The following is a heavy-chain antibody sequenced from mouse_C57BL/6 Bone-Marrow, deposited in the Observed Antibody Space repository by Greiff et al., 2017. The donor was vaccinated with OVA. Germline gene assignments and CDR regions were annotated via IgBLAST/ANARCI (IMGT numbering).Heavy chain of an antibody. V-gene: IGHV3-6*01. J-gene: IGHJ3*01. CDR1: GYSITSGYY. D-gene: IGHD2-5*01. CDR3: ARDYYSNWFAY. Sequence: VQLQQSGPGLVKPSQSLSLTCSVTGYSITSGYYWNWIRQFPGNKLEWMGYISYDGSNNYNPSLKNRISITRDTSKNQFFLKLNSVTTEDTATDYCARDYYSNWFAYWGQGTLVTVSA. CDR2: ISYDGSN.